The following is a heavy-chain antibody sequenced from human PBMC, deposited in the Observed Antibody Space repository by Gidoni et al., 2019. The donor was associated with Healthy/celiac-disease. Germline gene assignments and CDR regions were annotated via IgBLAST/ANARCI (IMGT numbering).Heavy chain of an antibody. CDR1: GGTFSSYA. CDR2: IIPIFGTA. D-gene: IGHD3-22*01. V-gene: IGHV1-69*06. Sequence: QVQLVQSGAEVKKPGSSVKVSCKASGGTFSSYAISWVRQAPGQGLEWMGGIIPIFGTANYAQKFQGRVTITADKSTSTAYMELSSLRSEDTAVYYCARGEKRRITMIVVAISGAFDIWGQGTMVTVSS. J-gene: IGHJ3*02. CDR3: ARGEKRRITMIVVAISGAFDI.